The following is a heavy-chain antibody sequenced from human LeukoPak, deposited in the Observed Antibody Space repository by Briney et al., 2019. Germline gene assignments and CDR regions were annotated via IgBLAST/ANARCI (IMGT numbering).Heavy chain of an antibody. Sequence: GESLKISCKGSGYTFTNYWIGWVRLMPGKGLEWMGIIFPRDSDTRYSPSFQGQVAISADKSISTAYLQWSSLKASDTAMYYCARSTSSGWYESDYWGQGTLVTVSS. V-gene: IGHV5-51*01. D-gene: IGHD6-19*01. CDR3: ARSTSSGWYESDY. CDR1: GYTFTNYW. CDR2: IFPRDSDT. J-gene: IGHJ4*02.